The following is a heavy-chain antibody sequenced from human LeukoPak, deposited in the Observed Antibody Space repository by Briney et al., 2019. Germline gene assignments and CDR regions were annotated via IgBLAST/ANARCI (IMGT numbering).Heavy chain of an antibody. CDR1: GYTFTDYY. CDR3: ARIGLRQPTLVAFDI. V-gene: IGHV1-18*04. D-gene: IGHD5-12*01. Sequence: VASVKVSCKASGYTFTDYYMHWVRQAPGQGLEWMGWISAYNGNTNYAQKLQGRVTMTTDTSTSTAYMELRSLRSDDTAVYYCARIGLRQPTLVAFDIWGQGTMVTVSS. CDR2: ISAYNGNT. J-gene: IGHJ3*02.